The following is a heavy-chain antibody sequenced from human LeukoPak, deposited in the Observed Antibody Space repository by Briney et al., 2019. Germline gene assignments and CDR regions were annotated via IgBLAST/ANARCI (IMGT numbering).Heavy chain of an antibody. Sequence: ASVKVSCKASGYTFTGYYMHWVRQAPGQGLEWMGWINPNSGGTNYAQKFQGRVTMTRDTSISTAYMEVSRLRSDDTAVYYCASCGGDCYSPIDYWGQGALVTVSS. J-gene: IGHJ4*02. CDR3: ASCGGDCYSPIDY. CDR2: INPNSGGT. D-gene: IGHD2-21*02. CDR1: GYTFTGYY. V-gene: IGHV1-2*02.